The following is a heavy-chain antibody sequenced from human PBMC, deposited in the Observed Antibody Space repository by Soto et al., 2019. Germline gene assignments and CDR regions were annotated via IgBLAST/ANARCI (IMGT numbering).Heavy chain of an antibody. CDR3: AREKRITIFGVVIYYYYYGMDV. CDR1: GGSFSGYY. J-gene: IGHJ6*02. CDR2: INHSGST. V-gene: IGHV4-34*01. Sequence: PSETLSLTCAAYGGSFSGYYWSWIRQPPGKGLEWIGEINHSGSTNYNPSLKSRVTISVDTSKNQFSLKLSSVTAADTAVYYCAREKRITIFGVVIYYYYYGMDVWGQGTTVTVSS. D-gene: IGHD3-3*01.